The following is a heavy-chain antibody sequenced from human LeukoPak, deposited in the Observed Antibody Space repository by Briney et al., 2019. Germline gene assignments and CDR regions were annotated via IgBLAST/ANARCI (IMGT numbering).Heavy chain of an antibody. CDR3: ATNYYDSSGYYYSGYFDY. CDR2: ISGSGGST. D-gene: IGHD3-22*01. J-gene: IGHJ4*02. CDR1: GFTFSSYA. V-gene: IGHV3-23*01. Sequence: PGRSLRLSCAASGFTFSSYAMSWVRQAPGKGLEWVSAISGSGGSTYYADSVKGRFTISRDNSKNTLYLQMNSLRAEDTAVYYCATNYYDSSGYYYSGYFDYWGQGTLVTVSS.